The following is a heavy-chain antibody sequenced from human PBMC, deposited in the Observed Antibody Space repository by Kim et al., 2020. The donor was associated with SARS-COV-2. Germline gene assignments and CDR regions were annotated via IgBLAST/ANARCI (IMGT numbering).Heavy chain of an antibody. CDR3: ARVRHLPGIAAAGSAGFDP. CDR1: GYSFTSYW. D-gene: IGHD6-13*01. V-gene: IGHV5-51*01. J-gene: IGHJ5*02. Sequence: GESLKISCKGSGYSFTSYWIGWVRQMPGKGLEWMGIIYPGDSDTRYSPSFQGQVTISADKSISTAYLQWSSLKASDTAMYYCARVRHLPGIAAAGSAGFDPWGQGTLVTVSS. CDR2: IYPGDSDT.